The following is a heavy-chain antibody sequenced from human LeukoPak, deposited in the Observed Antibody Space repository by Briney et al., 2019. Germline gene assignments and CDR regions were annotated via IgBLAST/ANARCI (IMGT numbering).Heavy chain of an antibody. CDR2: INPNGGGT. CDR3: ARARYFDFRYYYMDV. Sequence: GASVKVSCKASGYTFTGYYMHWVRQAPGQGLEWMGWINPNGGGTNYAQKFQGRVTMTRDTSISTAYMELSRLRSDDTAVYYCARARYFDFRYYYMDVWGKGTTVTVSS. CDR1: GYTFTGYY. J-gene: IGHJ6*03. V-gene: IGHV1-2*02. D-gene: IGHD3-9*01.